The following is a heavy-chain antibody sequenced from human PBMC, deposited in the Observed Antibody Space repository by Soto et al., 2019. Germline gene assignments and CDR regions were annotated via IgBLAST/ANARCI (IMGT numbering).Heavy chain of an antibody. CDR1: GGTFSSYT. CDR3: ARHYGDYNGGY. J-gene: IGHJ4*02. Sequence: QVQLVQSGAEVKKPGSSVKVSCKASGGTFSSYTINWVRQAPGQGLEWMGRIIPILGIANYAQKFQGRVTITADKSTSTAYMELRSLRSEDTAVYYCARHYGDYNGGYWGQGTLVTVSS. CDR2: IIPILGIA. V-gene: IGHV1-69*02. D-gene: IGHD4-17*01.